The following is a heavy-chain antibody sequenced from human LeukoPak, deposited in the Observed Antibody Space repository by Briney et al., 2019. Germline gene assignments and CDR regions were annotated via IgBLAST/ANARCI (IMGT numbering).Heavy chain of an antibody. Sequence: GASVKVSCKASGGTFSSYAISWVRQAPGQGLEWMGGIIPIFGTANYAQKFQGRVTITTDESTSTAYMELSSLRSEDTAVYYCARDKRGDVPNRDGYNFDYWGQGTLVAVSS. CDR3: ARDKRGDVPNRDGYNFDY. J-gene: IGHJ4*02. V-gene: IGHV1-69*05. CDR2: IIPIFGTA. D-gene: IGHD5-24*01. CDR1: GGTFSSYA.